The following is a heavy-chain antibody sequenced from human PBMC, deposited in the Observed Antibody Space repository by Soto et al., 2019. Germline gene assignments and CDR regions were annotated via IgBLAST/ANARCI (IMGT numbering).Heavy chain of an antibody. Sequence: WWSLRLSCSASVFTFSSYSMNWCRQAPGKGLEWVSSITSSGSYIYYADSMKGRFTISRDNAKNSLYLQVNSLRAEDTAVYYCARLHCSGGSCHYSFDYWGQGTLVTVSS. J-gene: IGHJ4*02. CDR2: ITSSGSYI. D-gene: IGHD2-15*01. CDR1: VFTFSSYS. CDR3: ARLHCSGGSCHYSFDY. V-gene: IGHV3-21*01.